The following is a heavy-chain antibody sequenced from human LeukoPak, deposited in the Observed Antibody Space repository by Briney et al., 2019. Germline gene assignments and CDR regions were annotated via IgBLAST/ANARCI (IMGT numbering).Heavy chain of an antibody. CDR2: IIPILGIA. CDR1: GGTFSSYA. V-gene: IGHV1-69*04. J-gene: IGHJ4*02. Sequence: SVKASCKASGGTFSSYAISWVRQAPGQGLEWMGRIIPILGIANYAQKFQGRVTITADKSTSTAYMELSSLRSEDTAVYYCARHATVTTFEVDYWGQGTLVTVSS. D-gene: IGHD4-17*01. CDR3: ARHATVTTFEVDY.